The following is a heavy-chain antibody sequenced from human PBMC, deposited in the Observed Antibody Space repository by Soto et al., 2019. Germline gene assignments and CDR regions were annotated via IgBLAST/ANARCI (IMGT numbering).Heavy chain of an antibody. D-gene: IGHD4-17*01. CDR1: GGSISSYY. CDR3: ARDPTXYGADYYFDY. CDR2: IYYSGST. Sequence: SETLSLTCTVSGGSISSYYWSWIRQPPGKGLEWIGYIYYSGSTNYNPSLKSRVTISVDTSKNQFSLKLSSVTAADTAVYYCARDPTXYGADYYFDYXGQGTLVTVSS. V-gene: IGHV4-59*01. J-gene: IGHJ4*02.